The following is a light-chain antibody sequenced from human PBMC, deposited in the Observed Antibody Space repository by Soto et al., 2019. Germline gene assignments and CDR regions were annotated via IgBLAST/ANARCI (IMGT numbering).Light chain of an antibody. CDR2: AAS. V-gene: IGKV1-27*01. J-gene: IGKJ1*01. CDR1: QGISNY. Sequence: DLQMTQSPSFLSASVRDRVTITCRASQGISNYLAWYQQKPGKVPKLLIYAASTLQSGVPSRFSGSGSGTDFTLTICSLQPEDVATYYCQKYDSAPWTFGQGTKVEIK. CDR3: QKYDSAPWT.